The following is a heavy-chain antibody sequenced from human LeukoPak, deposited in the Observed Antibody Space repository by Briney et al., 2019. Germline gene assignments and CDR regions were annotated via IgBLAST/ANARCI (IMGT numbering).Heavy chain of an antibody. CDR2: ISYDGSNK. CDR1: GFTFSSYA. CDR3: ARGTYDGSGYYGDDAFDI. Sequence: GGSLRLSCAASGFTFSSYAMHWVRQAPGKGLEWVAVISYDGSNKYYADSVKGRFTISRDNSKNTLYLQMNSLRAEDTAVYYCARGTYDGSGYYGDDAFDIWGQGTMVTVSS. D-gene: IGHD3-22*01. V-gene: IGHV3-30-3*01. J-gene: IGHJ3*02.